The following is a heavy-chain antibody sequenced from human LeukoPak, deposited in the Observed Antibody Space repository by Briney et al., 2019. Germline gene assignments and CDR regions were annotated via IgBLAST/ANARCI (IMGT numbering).Heavy chain of an antibody. CDR1: GYTFTSYG. Sequence: GASVKVSCKASGYTFTSYGISWVRQAPGQGLEWMGWISAYNGNTNYAQKLQGRVTMTTDTPTSTAYMELRSLRSDDTAVYYCARGRYYYDSSSFGYWGQGTLVTVSS. D-gene: IGHD3-22*01. V-gene: IGHV1-18*01. CDR2: ISAYNGNT. J-gene: IGHJ4*02. CDR3: ARGRYYYDSSSFGY.